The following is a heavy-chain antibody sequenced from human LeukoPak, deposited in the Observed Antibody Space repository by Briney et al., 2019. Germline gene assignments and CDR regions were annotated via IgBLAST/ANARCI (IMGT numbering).Heavy chain of an antibody. J-gene: IGHJ4*02. CDR2: IYYSGST. Sequence: SETLSLTCTVSGGSISSSSYYWGWIRQPPGKGLEWIGSIYYSGSTYYNPSLKSRVTISVDTSKNQFSLKLSSVTAADTAVYYCAASLGWFGEFPFNYWGQGTLVTVSS. V-gene: IGHV4-39*07. CDR1: GGSISSSSYY. CDR3: AASLGWFGEFPFNY. D-gene: IGHD3-10*01.